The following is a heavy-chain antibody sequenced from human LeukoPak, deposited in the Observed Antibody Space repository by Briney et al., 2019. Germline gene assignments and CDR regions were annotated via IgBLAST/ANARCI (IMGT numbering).Heavy chain of an antibody. CDR2: TYSTGST. J-gene: IGHJ5*02. Sequence: SETLSLTCSVSGASISGYYWSWIRQPPGKGLEYIGCTYSTGSTNYNPSLKSRVTISVDTSKNQFSLNLTSVTAADTALYYCARGSETYLNWFDLWGQGTLVTVSS. V-gene: IGHV4-59*01. D-gene: IGHD2-15*01. CDR1: GASISGYY. CDR3: ARGSETYLNWFDL.